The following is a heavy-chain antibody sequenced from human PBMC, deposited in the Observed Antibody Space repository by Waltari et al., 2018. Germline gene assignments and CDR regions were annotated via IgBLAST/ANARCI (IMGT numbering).Heavy chain of an antibody. CDR3: ARPYCGDDDCFSRGYLHH. CDR1: GGSLNNYY. V-gene: IGHV4-34*01. Sequence: QVQLHQWGAGLLKPSETLSLTCGVSGGSLNNYYWTWIRQPPGRGLEWIGEISHFGSTNPNPSLKSRVSMSIDTSKNQFSLNLTSVTAADTAVYYCARPYCGDDDCFSRGYLHHWAQGTLVTVSS. CDR2: ISHFGST. J-gene: IGHJ1*01. D-gene: IGHD2-21*01.